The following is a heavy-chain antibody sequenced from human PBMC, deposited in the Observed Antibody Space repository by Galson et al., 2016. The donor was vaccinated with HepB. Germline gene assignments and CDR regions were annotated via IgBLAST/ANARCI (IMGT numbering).Heavy chain of an antibody. CDR1: GFIFSSYS. CDR3: ARDIGGLLWDH. J-gene: IGHJ4*02. CDR2: ISSSGRTI. D-gene: IGHD3-10*01. Sequence: SLRLSCASSGFIFSSYSMNWVRQAPGKGLEWLSYISSSGRTIYYADSVKGRFTISRDNGKNSLYLQMHSLRDEDTAVYYCARDIGGLLWDHWGQGTLVTVSS. V-gene: IGHV3-48*02.